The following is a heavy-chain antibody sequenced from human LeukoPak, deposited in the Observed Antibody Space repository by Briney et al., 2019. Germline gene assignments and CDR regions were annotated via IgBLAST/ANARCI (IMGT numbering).Heavy chain of an antibody. CDR2: INPNSGGT. D-gene: IGHD2-2*01. Sequence: GASVKVSCKASGYTFTGFYMHWVRQALGQGLEWMGWINPNSGGTNYAQKFQGRVTMTRDTSISTAYMELSSLISDDTAVYYCARAASYCSSTRCYVGNYYYYMDVWGKGTTVTVSS. CDR3: ARAASYCSSTRCYVGNYYYYMDV. CDR1: GYTFTGFY. V-gene: IGHV1-2*02. J-gene: IGHJ6*03.